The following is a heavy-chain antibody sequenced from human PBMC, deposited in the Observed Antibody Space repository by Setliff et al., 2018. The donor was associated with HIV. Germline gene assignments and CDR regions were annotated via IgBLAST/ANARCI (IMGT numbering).Heavy chain of an antibody. J-gene: IGHJ6*03. Sequence: SETLSLTCSISGGSISSSAYYWTWIRQHPGKGLEWIGQIHYSGTTYYNPSLKSQFVISRDTFKDEFSLKVNSVTAADTAVYYCARETYYYYIDVWGRGTTVTVSS. CDR3: ARETYYYYIDV. V-gene: IGHV4-31*01. CDR2: IHYSGTT. CDR1: GGSISSSAYY.